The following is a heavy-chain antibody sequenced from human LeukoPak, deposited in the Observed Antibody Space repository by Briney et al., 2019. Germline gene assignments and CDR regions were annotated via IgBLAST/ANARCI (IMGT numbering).Heavy chain of an antibody. Sequence: KSSETLSLTCTVSGGSISSSSYYWGWIRQPPGKGLEWIGSIYYSGSTYYNPSLKSRVTISVDTSKNQFSLKLSSVTAADTAVYYCARRRQDSSGRPYFDYWGQGTLVTVSS. D-gene: IGHD6-19*01. CDR2: IYYSGST. J-gene: IGHJ4*02. CDR3: ARRRQDSSGRPYFDY. CDR1: GGSISSSSYY. V-gene: IGHV4-39*01.